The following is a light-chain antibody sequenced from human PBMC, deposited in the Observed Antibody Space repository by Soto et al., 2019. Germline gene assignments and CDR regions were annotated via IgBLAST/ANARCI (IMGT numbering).Light chain of an antibody. CDR3: HKCGSAPHT. V-gene: IGKV3-20*01. Sequence: EIVVTQSPGTLSLSPGERATLSCRARQSVYSNYVDWYQQKPGQAPRLLIYGASSRATGIPDRFSGSGSGTDFTLTISRLEPEDFAVYYCHKCGSAPHTFGQGTKLEIK. J-gene: IGKJ2*01. CDR2: GAS. CDR1: QSVYSNY.